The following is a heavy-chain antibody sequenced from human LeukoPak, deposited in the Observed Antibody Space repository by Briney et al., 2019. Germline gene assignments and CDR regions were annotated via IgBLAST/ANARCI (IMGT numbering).Heavy chain of an antibody. CDR3: ARDRGILTGYSRNWFDP. Sequence: SETLSLTCTVSGGSISSYYWSWIRQPAGKGLEWIGRIYTSGSTNYNPSLKSRVTMSVDTSKNQFSLKLSSVTAADTAVYYCARDRGILTGYSRNWFDPWGQGTLVTVSS. V-gene: IGHV4-4*07. CDR2: IYTSGST. D-gene: IGHD3-9*01. J-gene: IGHJ5*02. CDR1: GGSISSYY.